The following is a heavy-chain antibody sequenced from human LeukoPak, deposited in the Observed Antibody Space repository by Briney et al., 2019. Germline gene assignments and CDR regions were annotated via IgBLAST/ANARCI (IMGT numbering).Heavy chain of an antibody. CDR1: GFTFSDYW. CDR2: IRYDGTIK. V-gene: IGHV3-30*02. Sequence: GGSLRLSCAASGFTFSDYWMSWVRQAPGKGLEWVAFIRYDGTIKNYADSVKGRFTISRDNSKNTLYLQMNSLRAEDTAVYYCARGPSGYHNTGGQGTLVTVSS. D-gene: IGHD5-12*01. J-gene: IGHJ4*02. CDR3: ARGPSGYHNT.